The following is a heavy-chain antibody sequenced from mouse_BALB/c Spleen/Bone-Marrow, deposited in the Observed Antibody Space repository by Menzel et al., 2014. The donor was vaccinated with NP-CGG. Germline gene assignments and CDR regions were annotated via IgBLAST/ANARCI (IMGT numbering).Heavy chain of an antibody. J-gene: IGHJ3*01. V-gene: IGHV4-1*02. D-gene: IGHD1-2*01. CDR1: GFDFSRFW. CDR3: TRLHYYGYSAY. Sequence: EVQLQESGGSLVQPGGSLKLSCAASGFDFSRFWMSWVRQAPGKGLEWIGEINPDSSTINYTPSLKDKFIISRVNDKNTLILQKGKVRSEDTALYYCTRLHYYGYSAYWGQGTLVTVST. CDR2: INPDSSTI.